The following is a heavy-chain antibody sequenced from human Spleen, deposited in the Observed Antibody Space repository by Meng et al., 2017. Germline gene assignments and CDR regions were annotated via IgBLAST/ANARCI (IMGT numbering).Heavy chain of an antibody. V-gene: IGHV4-59*01. Sequence: SETLSLTCTVSGGSISSYYWSWIRQPPGKGLEWIGYIYYSGSTNYNPSLKSRVTMSVDTSKNQFSLRLSSVTAADTAVYYCARARGITNVCHDAFDIWGQGTMVTVSS. CDR2: IYYSGST. CDR3: ARARGITNVCHDAFDI. J-gene: IGHJ3*02. D-gene: IGHD3-10*01. CDR1: GGSISSYY.